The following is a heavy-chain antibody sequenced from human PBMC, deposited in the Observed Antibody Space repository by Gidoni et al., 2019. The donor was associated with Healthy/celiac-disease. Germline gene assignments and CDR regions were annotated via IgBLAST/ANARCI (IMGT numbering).Heavy chain of an antibody. Sequence: QLQLQESGPGLVKPSETLSLTCTVSGGSISSSSYYWGWIRQPPGKGLEWIGSIYYSGSTYYNPSLKSRVTISVDTSKNQFFLKLSSVTAADTAVYYCARLGYYDFWSGYYLHYYYYMDVWGKGTTVTVSS. J-gene: IGHJ6*03. CDR1: GGSISSSSYY. CDR2: IYYSGST. CDR3: ARLGYYDFWSGYYLHYYYYMDV. V-gene: IGHV4-39*01. D-gene: IGHD3-3*01.